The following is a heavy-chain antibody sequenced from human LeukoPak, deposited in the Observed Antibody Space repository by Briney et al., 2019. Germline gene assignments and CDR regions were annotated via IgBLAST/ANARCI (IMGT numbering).Heavy chain of an antibody. Sequence: SETLSLTCTVSVGSISSGDYYWSWIRQPPGKGLEWTGYIYYSGSTYYNPSLKSRVTISVDTSKNQFSLKLSSVTAADTAVYYCARALSPDLVGDYWGQGTLVTVSS. V-gene: IGHV4-30-4*01. J-gene: IGHJ4*02. CDR1: VGSISSGDYY. CDR3: ARALSPDLVGDY. CDR2: IYYSGST.